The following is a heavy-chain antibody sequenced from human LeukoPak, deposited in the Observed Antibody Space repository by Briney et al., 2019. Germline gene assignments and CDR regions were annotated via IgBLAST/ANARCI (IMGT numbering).Heavy chain of an antibody. CDR1: GFTFSDYY. CDR2: ISSSGSTI. CDR3: ARDSPDGYFFDY. Sequence: PGGSLRLSCAASGFTFSDYYMSWIRQAPGKGLEWVSYISSSGSTIYYADSVKGRFTISRANAKNSLFLQMHSLRDEDTAVYYCARDSPDGYFFDYWGQGTLATVSS. V-gene: IGHV3-11*04. J-gene: IGHJ4*02.